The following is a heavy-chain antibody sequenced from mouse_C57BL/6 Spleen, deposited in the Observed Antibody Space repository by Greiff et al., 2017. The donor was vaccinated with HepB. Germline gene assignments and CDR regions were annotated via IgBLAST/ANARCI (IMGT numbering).Heavy chain of an antibody. Sequence: EVKLVESGGGLVKPGGSLKLSCAASGFTFSSYAMSWVRQTPEKRLEWVATISDGGSYTYYPDNVKGRFTISRDNAKNNLYLQMSHLKSEDTAMYYWARAPGRGRDWYFDVWGTGTTVTVSS. CDR3: ARAPGRGRDWYFDV. CDR2: ISDGGSYT. J-gene: IGHJ1*03. D-gene: IGHD3-3*01. CDR1: GFTFSSYA. V-gene: IGHV5-4*03.